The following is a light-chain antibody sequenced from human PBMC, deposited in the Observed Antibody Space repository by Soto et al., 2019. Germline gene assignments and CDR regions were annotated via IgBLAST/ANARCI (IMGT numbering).Light chain of an antibody. J-gene: IGKJ4*01. V-gene: IGKV1-33*01. Sequence: DIQMTQSPSSLSASVGDRVTITCQASQDISNYLNWYQQKPGKAPKLLIYDASNLETGVPSRFSGGGSGTDFTITISSLQPEDIVTYYYQQYDNLLTFGGGTKVEIK. CDR2: DAS. CDR1: QDISNY. CDR3: QQYDNLLT.